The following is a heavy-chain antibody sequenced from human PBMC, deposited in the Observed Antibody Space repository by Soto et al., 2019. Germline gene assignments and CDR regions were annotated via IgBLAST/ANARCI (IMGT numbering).Heavy chain of an antibody. Sequence: GGSLRLSCAASGFTFSSYSMNWVRQAPGKGLEWVSYISSSSSTIYYADSVKGRFTISRDNAKNSLYLQMNSLRDEDTAVYYCARDSEDGDYDIPLVAAMPIWFDPWGQGTLVTVSS. V-gene: IGHV3-48*02. CDR1: GFTFSSYS. CDR2: ISSSSSTI. J-gene: IGHJ5*02. CDR3: ARDSEDGDYDIPLVAAMPIWFDP. D-gene: IGHD3-9*01.